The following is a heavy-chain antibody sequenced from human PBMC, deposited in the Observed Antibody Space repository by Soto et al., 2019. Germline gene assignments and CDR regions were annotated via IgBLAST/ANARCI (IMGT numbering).Heavy chain of an antibody. CDR3: VRGHCTSMSCYGLGNPTSGTENIYGVDV. CDR2: IWYDGSNK. Sequence: PGGSLRLSCAASGFTFSSYGMHWVRQAPGKGLEWVAVIWYDGSNKYYADSVKGRFTISRDNAKNSLYLQMNSLRAGDTAVYYYVRGHCTSMSCYGLGNPTSGTENIYGVDVWGQGTSVTVSS. CDR1: GFTFSSYG. D-gene: IGHD2-2*01. V-gene: IGHV3-33*01. J-gene: IGHJ6*02.